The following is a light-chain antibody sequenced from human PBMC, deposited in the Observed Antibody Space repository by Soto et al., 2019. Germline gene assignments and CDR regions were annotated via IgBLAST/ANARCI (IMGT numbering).Light chain of an antibody. CDR1: QSVAKSY. V-gene: IGKV3-20*01. Sequence: ETVLTQSPGTVSLSPGESATLSCRASQSVAKSYLAWFQHTPGQAPRLLIYDASSRATVIPDRFRGSGSGTDFTLTVSRLEPEDFAVYYCQQYADSPLTVGGGTKVEIK. CDR2: DAS. J-gene: IGKJ4*01. CDR3: QQYADSPLT.